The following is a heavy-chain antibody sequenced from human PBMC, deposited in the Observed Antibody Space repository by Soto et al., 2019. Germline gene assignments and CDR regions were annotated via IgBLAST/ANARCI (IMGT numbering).Heavy chain of an antibody. Sequence: EVQLVESGGGLIQPGGSLRLSCAASGFTVSSNYMSWVRQAPGKGLEWVSVIYSGGSTYYADSVTGRFTISRDNSKNTLYLQMNSLRSEDTAVYYCPRDRVESGYPEYFQHWGQGTLVTVSS. CDR1: GFTVSSNY. CDR2: IYSGGST. J-gene: IGHJ1*01. V-gene: IGHV3-53*01. D-gene: IGHD3-22*01. CDR3: PRDRVESGYPEYFQH.